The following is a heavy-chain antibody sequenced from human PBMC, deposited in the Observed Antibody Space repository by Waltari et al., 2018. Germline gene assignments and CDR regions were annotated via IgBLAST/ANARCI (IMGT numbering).Heavy chain of an antibody. CDR3: AREGSSGWYNAFDI. CDR1: GFPFSSYE. Sequence: EVQLVESGGGLVQPGGSLRLSCAASGFPFSSYEMNWVRQAPGKGLEWVSYISTSGNTIYYADSVKGRFTISRDNAKNSLYLQMNSLRAEDTAVYYCAREGSSGWYNAFDIWGQGTMVTVSS. D-gene: IGHD6-19*01. J-gene: IGHJ3*02. V-gene: IGHV3-48*03. CDR2: ISTSGNTI.